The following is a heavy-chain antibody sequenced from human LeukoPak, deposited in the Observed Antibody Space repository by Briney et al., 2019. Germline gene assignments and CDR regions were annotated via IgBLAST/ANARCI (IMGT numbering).Heavy chain of an antibody. Sequence: SVKVSCKASGGTFSSYAISWVRQAPGQGLEWMGGIIPIFGTANYAQKFQGRVTITADKSTSTAYMELSSLRSEDTAVYYCAREIVNWGRPLDPDDDYYYMDVWGKGTTVTVSS. CDR3: AREIVNWGRPLDPDDDYYYMDV. CDR1: GGTFSSYA. J-gene: IGHJ6*03. D-gene: IGHD7-27*01. V-gene: IGHV1-69*06. CDR2: IIPIFGTA.